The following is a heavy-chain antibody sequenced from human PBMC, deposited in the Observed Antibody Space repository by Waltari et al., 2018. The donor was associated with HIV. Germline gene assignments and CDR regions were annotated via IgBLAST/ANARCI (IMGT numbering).Heavy chain of an antibody. CDR2: FSPFHSVT. V-gene: IGHV1-69*10. J-gene: IGHJ4*02. CDR3: ASSPKGGRKLWTPPGF. Sequence: QVQLVQSGAEVKSHGSSVRVSCTTSRGNLRIDAFNWVRQAPGQGLEWLGGFSPFHSVTDYAQKSQTRATITADESTATVYLDLKSLTSDDTAIYYGASSPKGGRKLWTPPGFWGQGTPVTVSS. D-gene: IGHD1-1*01. CDR1: RGNLRIDA.